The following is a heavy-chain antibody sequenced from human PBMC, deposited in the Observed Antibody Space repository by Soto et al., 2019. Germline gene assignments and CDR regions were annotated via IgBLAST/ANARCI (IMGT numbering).Heavy chain of an antibody. CDR2: IYYSGST. CDR3: ARSGYDYYYYGMDV. Sequence: SSETLSLTCTVSGGSISSGDYYWSWIRQPPGKGLEWIGYIYYSGSTYYNPSLKSRVTISVDTSRNQFSLKLSSVTAADTAVYYCARSGYDYYYYGMDVWGQGTTVTVSS. D-gene: IGHD5-12*01. CDR1: GGSISSGDYY. J-gene: IGHJ6*02. V-gene: IGHV4-30-4*01.